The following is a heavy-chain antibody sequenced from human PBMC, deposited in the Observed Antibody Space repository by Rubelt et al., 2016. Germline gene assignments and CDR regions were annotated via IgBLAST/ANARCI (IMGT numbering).Heavy chain of an antibody. D-gene: IGHD3-22*01. CDR1: GGSFSGYY. Sequence: QVQLQQWGAGLLKPSETLSLTCAVYGGSFSGYYWSWIRQPPGKGLEWIGEINHSGSTNYNPYLKSRVTRSVDTSKNQFSLKLSSVTAADTAVYYCARGKEGLGVTMMDYWGQGTLVTVSS. CDR2: INHSGST. CDR3: ARGKEGLGVTMMDY. J-gene: IGHJ4*02. V-gene: IGHV4-34*01.